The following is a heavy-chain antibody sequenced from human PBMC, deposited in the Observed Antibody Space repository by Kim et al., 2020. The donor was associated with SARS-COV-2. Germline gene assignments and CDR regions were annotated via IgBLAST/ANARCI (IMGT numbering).Heavy chain of an antibody. Sequence: SDPSHKRRVTIAVDTSKNQFARELSSVTAADTAVYYCARILGGSGRQLGYWGQGTLVTVSS. V-gene: IGHV4-59*01. J-gene: IGHJ4*02. D-gene: IGHD1-1*01. CDR3: ARILGGSGRQLGY.